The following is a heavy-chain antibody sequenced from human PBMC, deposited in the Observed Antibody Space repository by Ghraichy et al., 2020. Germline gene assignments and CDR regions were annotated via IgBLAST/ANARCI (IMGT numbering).Heavy chain of an antibody. CDR3: ARGLYDFWSGYYIDY. CDR2: INHSGST. Sequence: SCAVYGGSFSGYYWSWIRQPPGKGLEWIGEINHSGSTNYNPSLKSRVTISVDTSKNQFSLKLSSVTAADTAVYYCARGLYDFWSGYYIDYWGQGTLVTVSS. V-gene: IGHV4-34*01. D-gene: IGHD3-3*01. CDR1: GGSFSGYY. J-gene: IGHJ4*02.